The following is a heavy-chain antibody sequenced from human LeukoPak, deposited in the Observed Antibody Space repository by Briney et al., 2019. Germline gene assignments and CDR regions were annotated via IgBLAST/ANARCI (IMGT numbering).Heavy chain of an antibody. Sequence: GGSLRLSCAASGFTFDDYAMHWVRQAPGKGLEWVSGISWNSGSIGYADSVKGRFTISRDNAKNSLYLQMNSLRAEDTALYYCAKDSSSSSWSGAFDIWGQGTVVTVSS. CDR1: GFTFDDYA. D-gene: IGHD6-13*01. J-gene: IGHJ3*02. CDR3: AKDSSSSSWSGAFDI. CDR2: ISWNSGSI. V-gene: IGHV3-9*01.